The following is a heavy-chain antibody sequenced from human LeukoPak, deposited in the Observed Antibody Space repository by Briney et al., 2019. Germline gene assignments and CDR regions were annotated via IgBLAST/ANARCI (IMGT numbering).Heavy chain of an antibody. V-gene: IGHV1-69*05. CDR1: GGTFSSYA. CDR2: IIPIFGTA. CDR3: ARGPTRITIFGVVSWFDP. Sequence: EASVKVSCKASGGTFSSYAISWVRQAPGQGPEWMGGIIPIFGTANYAQKFQGRVTITTDESTSTAYMELSSLRSEDTAVYYCARGPTRITIFGVVSWFDPWGQGTLVTVSS. D-gene: IGHD3-3*01. J-gene: IGHJ5*02.